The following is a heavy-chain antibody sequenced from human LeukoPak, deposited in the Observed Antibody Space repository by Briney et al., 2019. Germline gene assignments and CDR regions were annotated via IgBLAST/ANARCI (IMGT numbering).Heavy chain of an antibody. CDR1: GFTFSSYH. CDR3: ARAWQDYSNADY. Sequence: GGSLRLSCAASGFTFSSYHMNWVRQAPGKGLEWISYINSWSSLIYYADSVKGRFAISRDNAKSSLYLQMNSLTAEDTAVYYCARAWQDYSNADYWGQGTLVTISS. D-gene: IGHD4-11*01. CDR2: INSWSSLI. J-gene: IGHJ4*02. V-gene: IGHV3-48*01.